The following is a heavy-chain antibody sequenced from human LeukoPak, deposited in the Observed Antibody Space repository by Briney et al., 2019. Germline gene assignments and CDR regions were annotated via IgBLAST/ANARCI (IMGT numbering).Heavy chain of an antibody. V-gene: IGHV3-7*01. CDR3: ARGRGWARSYFDY. CDR1: GFTFSSYW. Sequence: PGGSLRLSCAASGFTFSSYWMSWVRQAPGKGLEWVANIKQDGSEKYYVDSVKGRFTISRDNAKNSLYLQMDSLRAEDTAVYYCARGRGWARSYFDYWGQGTLVTVSS. J-gene: IGHJ4*02. CDR2: IKQDGSEK. D-gene: IGHD6-19*01.